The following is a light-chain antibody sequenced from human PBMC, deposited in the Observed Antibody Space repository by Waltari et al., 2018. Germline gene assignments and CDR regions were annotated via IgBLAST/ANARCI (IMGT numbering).Light chain of an antibody. CDR2: AAS. V-gene: IGKV1-39*01. Sequence: DIQMTQSPSSLSASVGDRVTITCRASQSISSYLNWYQQKPGKAPKLLIYAASSLQSGVQSRFSDSGSGTDFTLTISSLQPEDFATYYCQQSYSTLGTFGQGTKVEIK. J-gene: IGKJ1*01. CDR3: QQSYSTLGT. CDR1: QSISSY.